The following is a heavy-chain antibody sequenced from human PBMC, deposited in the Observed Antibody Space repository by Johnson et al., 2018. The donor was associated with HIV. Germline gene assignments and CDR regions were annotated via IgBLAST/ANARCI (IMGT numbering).Heavy chain of an antibody. CDR3: AGEMVAAKYAFDI. D-gene: IGHD2-15*01. CDR1: GFTFSTYA. J-gene: IGHJ3*02. Sequence: QVQLVESGGGVVRPGGSLRLSCAASGFTFSTYAMHWVRQAPGKGLEWVAVISYDGSNKYYPDSVKGRFTISRDNFKNTLYLQMDSLRSEDTAVYFCAGEMVAAKYAFDIWGQGTMVTVSS. CDR2: ISYDGSNK. V-gene: IGHV3-30-3*01.